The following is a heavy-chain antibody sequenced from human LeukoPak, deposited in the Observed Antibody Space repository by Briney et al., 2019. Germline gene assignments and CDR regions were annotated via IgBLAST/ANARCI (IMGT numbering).Heavy chain of an antibody. CDR2: IYSGGTT. CDR3: ATESPSCGGDCFGY. CDR1: GFTVSSNY. Sequence: PGGSLRLSCAASGFTVSSNYMSWVRQAPGKGLEWVSVIYSGGTTYYADSMKGRFTISRDNSENTLYLQMNSLRAADTAVYYCATESPSCGGDCFGYWGQGTLVTVSS. J-gene: IGHJ4*02. D-gene: IGHD2-21*01. V-gene: IGHV3-53*01.